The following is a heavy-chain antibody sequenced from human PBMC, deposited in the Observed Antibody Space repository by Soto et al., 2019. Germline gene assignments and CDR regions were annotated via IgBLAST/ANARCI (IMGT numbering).Heavy chain of an antibody. D-gene: IGHD2-8*01. Sequence: QIQMVQSGAEVKQPGASVKISCKTSGYTFSSYSINWVRQAPGQGLKWMAWISTTSGNTHYAERVQGRVTVTLDKSARTAFMEMWGLTSDDTAVYFCARDNGYYDFWGQGTLVTVSS. CDR1: GYTFSSYS. V-gene: IGHV1-18*01. CDR2: ISTTSGNT. CDR3: ARDNGYYDF. J-gene: IGHJ4*02.